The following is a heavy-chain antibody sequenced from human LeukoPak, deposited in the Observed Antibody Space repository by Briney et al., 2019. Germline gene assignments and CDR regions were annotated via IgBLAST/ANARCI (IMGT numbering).Heavy chain of an antibody. CDR1: GFTFSSYS. D-gene: IGHD2-2*01. CDR3: ASGESVVPAAVTKENDY. V-gene: IGHV3-21*01. J-gene: IGHJ4*02. Sequence: GGSLRLSCAASGFTFSSYSMNWVRQAPGKGLEWVSSISSSSNYIYYADSVKGRVTISRDNAKNSLYLQMNSLRAEDTAVYYCASGESVVPAAVTKENDYWGQGTLVTVSS. CDR2: ISSSSNYI.